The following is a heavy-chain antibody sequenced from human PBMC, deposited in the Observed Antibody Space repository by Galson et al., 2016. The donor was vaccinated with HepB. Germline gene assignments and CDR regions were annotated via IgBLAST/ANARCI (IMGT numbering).Heavy chain of an antibody. J-gene: IGHJ6*03. CDR1: GYTFTSYY. CDR2: INPSGGST. Sequence: SVKVSCKASGYTFTSYYMHWVRQAPGQGLEWMGIINPSGGSTSYAQKFQGRVTMTRGTSTSTVYMELSSLRSEDTAIYYCARDLYCYSCGWDYYYYNMDVWGKGTTVTVSS. D-gene: IGHD2-15*01. V-gene: IGHV1-46*01. CDR3: ARDLYCYSCGWDYYYYNMDV.